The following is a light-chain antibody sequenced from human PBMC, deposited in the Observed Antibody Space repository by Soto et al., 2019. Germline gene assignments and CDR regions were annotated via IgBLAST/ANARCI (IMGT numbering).Light chain of an antibody. Sequence: DIHMTQSPSTLSASVGDRVTITCRASQSISLWLAWYQQKPGRAPNLLIYKTSSLETGVPSRFSGSGSGTEFTLTISSLQLDDFATYYCQHDKDYPLTFGQGTKVEVK. J-gene: IGKJ1*01. CDR2: KTS. CDR3: QHDKDYPLT. CDR1: QSISLW. V-gene: IGKV1-5*03.